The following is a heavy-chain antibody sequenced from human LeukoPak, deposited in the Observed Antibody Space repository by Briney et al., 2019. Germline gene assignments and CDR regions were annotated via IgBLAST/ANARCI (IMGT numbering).Heavy chain of an antibody. CDR3: AKASDTVTTDRALDY. CDR2: ISGSGAST. CDR1: GFTFSTNA. Sequence: GGSLRLSCLTSGFTFSTNAMSWVRQAPGKGLEWISGISGSGASTYYADSVTGRFTISRDNSRNTLYLQMNSLRGDDTAVYYCAKASDTVTTDRALDYWGQGTLVTVSS. V-gene: IGHV3-23*01. J-gene: IGHJ4*01. D-gene: IGHD4-17*01.